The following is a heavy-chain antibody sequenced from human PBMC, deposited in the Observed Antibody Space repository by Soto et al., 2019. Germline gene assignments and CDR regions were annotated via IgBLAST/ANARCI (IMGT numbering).Heavy chain of an antibody. CDR2: ISYDGTYK. CDR3: ARDAIYDGSGYYGSYFDY. J-gene: IGHJ4*02. D-gene: IGHD3-22*01. CDR1: AFTFRSYA. V-gene: IGHV3-30-3*01. Sequence: QVQLVESGGGVVQPGRSLRPSFAASAFTFRSYAMHWVRQAPGKGLEWVAVISYDGTYKYYADSVKGRFTISRDNSKNTLYLQMSSLRPEDTAVYYCARDAIYDGSGYYGSYFDYWGQGSLVTVSS.